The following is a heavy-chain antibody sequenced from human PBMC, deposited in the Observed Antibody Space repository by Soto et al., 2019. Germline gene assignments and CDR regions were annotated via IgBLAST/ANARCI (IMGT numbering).Heavy chain of an antibody. V-gene: IGHV3-30-3*01. Sequence: PGGSLTLSCAASGFTFSSYAMHWVRQAPGKGLEWVAVISYDGSNKYYADSAKGRFTISRDNSKNTLYLQMNSLRAEDTAVYYCARGGYSYGLGHYYYGMDVWGQGTTVTVSS. D-gene: IGHD5-18*01. CDR2: ISYDGSNK. CDR3: ARGGYSYGLGHYYYGMDV. J-gene: IGHJ6*02. CDR1: GFTFSSYA.